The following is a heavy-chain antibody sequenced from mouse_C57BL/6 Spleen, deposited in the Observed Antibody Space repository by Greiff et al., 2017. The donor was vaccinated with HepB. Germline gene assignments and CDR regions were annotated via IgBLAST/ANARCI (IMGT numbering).Heavy chain of an antibody. CDR1: GYAFSSYW. V-gene: IGHV1-80*01. CDR3: YYYGSSYWYFDV. Sequence: QVQLKESGAELVKPGASVKISCKASGYAFSSYWMNWVKQRPGKGLEWIGQIYPGDGDTNYNGKFKGKATLTADKSSSTAYMQLSSLTSEDSAVDFCYYYGSSYWYFDVWGTGTTVTVSS. D-gene: IGHD1-1*01. J-gene: IGHJ1*03. CDR2: IYPGDGDT.